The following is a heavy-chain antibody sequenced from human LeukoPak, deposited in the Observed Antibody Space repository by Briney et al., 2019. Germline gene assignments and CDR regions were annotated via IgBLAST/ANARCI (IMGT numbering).Heavy chain of an antibody. D-gene: IGHD1-26*01. CDR2: MNPNSGNT. CDR3: ARGQRYSGSCFFW. J-gene: IGHJ4*02. Sequence: GASVKVSCKASGYTFTSYDINWVRQATGQGVEWMGWMNPNSGNTGYAQKFQGRVTITRNTSISTAYMELSSLRSEDTAVYYCARGQRYSGSCFFWWGQGTLATVSS. CDR1: GYTFTSYD. V-gene: IGHV1-8*03.